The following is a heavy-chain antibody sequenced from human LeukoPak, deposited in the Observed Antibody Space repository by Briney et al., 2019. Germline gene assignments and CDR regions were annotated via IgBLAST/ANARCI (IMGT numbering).Heavy chain of an antibody. CDR3: ARDNGWNDVGLDY. CDR2: INPSGGST. CDR1: GYTFTSYY. D-gene: IGHD1-1*01. J-gene: IGHJ4*02. V-gene: IGHV1-46*01. Sequence: ASVKVSCKASGYTFTSYYMHWVRQAPGQGLEWMGIINPSGGSTSYAQKFQGRVTMTRNTSTSTVHMELSSLRSEDTAVYYCARDNGWNDVGLDYWGQGTLVTVSS.